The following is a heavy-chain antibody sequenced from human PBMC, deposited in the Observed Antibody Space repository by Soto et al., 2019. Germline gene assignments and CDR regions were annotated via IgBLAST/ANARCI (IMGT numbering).Heavy chain of an antibody. V-gene: IGHV3-66*01. J-gene: IGHJ3*02. CDR1: GFTVSSNY. Sequence: GGSLRLSCAASGFTVSSNYMSWVRQAPGQGLEWVSVVYSGGSTYYADSVKGRFTISRDNSKNTLYLQMNSLRAEDTAVYYCAKDGDYDFWSGPPSQAFDIWGQGTRVTVAS. CDR2: VYSGGST. D-gene: IGHD3-3*01. CDR3: AKDGDYDFWSGPPSQAFDI.